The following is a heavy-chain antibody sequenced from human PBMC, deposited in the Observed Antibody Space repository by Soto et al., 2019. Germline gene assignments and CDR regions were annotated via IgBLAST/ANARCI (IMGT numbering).Heavy chain of an antibody. D-gene: IGHD1-1*01. CDR2: IDPSDSYT. V-gene: IGHV5-10-1*01. Sequence: ESLKISCKGSGYSFTCYWISWVRQMPGKGLEWMGRIDPSDSYTNYSPSFQGHVTISADKSISTAYLQWSSLKASDTGMFYWARHWKHPPYHYYYWMDVWGQGTTVTVSS. CDR1: GYSFTCYW. J-gene: IGHJ6*02. CDR3: ARHWKHPPYHYYYWMDV.